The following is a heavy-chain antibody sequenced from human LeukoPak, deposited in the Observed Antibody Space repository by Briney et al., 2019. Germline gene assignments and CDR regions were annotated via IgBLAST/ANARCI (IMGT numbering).Heavy chain of an antibody. V-gene: IGHV1-2*02. D-gene: IGHD6-13*01. CDR3: ARGRLEAAATDDY. Sequence: GASVKASCKASGYTFTGYYMHWVRQAPGQGLEWMGWVNPNSGGTRYAQRFQDRVTMTRDTSITTAYMELSRLRSDDTAVYFCARGRLEAAATDDYWGQGTLVTVSS. J-gene: IGHJ4*02. CDR1: GYTFTGYY. CDR2: VNPNSGGT.